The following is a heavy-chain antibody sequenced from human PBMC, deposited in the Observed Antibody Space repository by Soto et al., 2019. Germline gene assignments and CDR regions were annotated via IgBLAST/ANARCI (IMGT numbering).Heavy chain of an antibody. V-gene: IGHV3-23*01. CDR1: GFTFSRHA. D-gene: IGHD6-13*01. CDR2: LSDSGGSI. J-gene: IGHJ4*02. Sequence: PGGSMRLSCTASGFTFSRHAMTWVRQDTGRGLEWVSGLSDSGGSIYYADSVKGRFTISRDNSMNTLYLQMNTLRAEDTAIYYCAKVSSSWYAGFFDLWGQGTLVTVSS. CDR3: AKVSSSWYAGFFDL.